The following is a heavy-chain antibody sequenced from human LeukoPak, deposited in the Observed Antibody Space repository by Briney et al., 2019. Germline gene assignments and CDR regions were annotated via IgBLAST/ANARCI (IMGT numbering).Heavy chain of an antibody. CDR1: GFTFSSYD. D-gene: IGHD5-18*01. J-gene: IGHJ4*02. CDR3: ARTGDTERFDY. V-gene: IGHV3-30*03. Sequence: GGSLRLSCAASGFTFSSYDMHWVRQAPGKGLEWVSVISSDENNKYYADSVKGRFTISRDNSKNTLHLQMNSLRAEDTAVYYCARTGDTERFDYWGQGTLVTVSS. CDR2: ISSDENNK.